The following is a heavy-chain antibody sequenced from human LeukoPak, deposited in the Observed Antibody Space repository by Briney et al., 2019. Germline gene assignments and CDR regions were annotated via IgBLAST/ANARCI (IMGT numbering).Heavy chain of an antibody. Sequence: PGGSLRLSCAASGFTFSSFEMPWVRQAPGKGLECVSYISGSGSSIYYADSVTGRFTISRDNAKNSLSLQMNSLRAEDTAVYYCARFVGAYSFDYWGQGTLVTVSS. CDR3: ARFVGAYSFDY. D-gene: IGHD2-15*01. V-gene: IGHV3-48*03. CDR1: GFTFSSFE. CDR2: ISGSGSSI. J-gene: IGHJ4*02.